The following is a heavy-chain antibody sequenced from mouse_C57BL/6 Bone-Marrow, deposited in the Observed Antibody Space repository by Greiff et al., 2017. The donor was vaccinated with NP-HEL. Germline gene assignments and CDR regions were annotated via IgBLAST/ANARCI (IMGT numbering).Heavy chain of an antibody. J-gene: IGHJ3*01. Sequence: QVQLQQSGPGLVQPSQSLSITCTVSGFSLTSYGVHWVRQSPGKGLEWLGVIWRGGSTDYNAAFMSRLSITKDNSKSQVFFKMNSLQADDTAIYYCAKMGIYYGNPAWFAYWGQGTLVTVSA. CDR3: AKMGIYYGNPAWFAY. CDR1: GFSLTSYG. D-gene: IGHD2-1*01. CDR2: IWRGGST. V-gene: IGHV2-5*01.